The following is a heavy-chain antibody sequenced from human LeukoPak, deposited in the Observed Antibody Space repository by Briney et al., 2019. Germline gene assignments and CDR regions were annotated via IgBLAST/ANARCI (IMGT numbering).Heavy chain of an antibody. J-gene: IGHJ4*02. Sequence: GGSLRLSCAASGFTFSSYSMNWVRPAPGKGLEWVSSISSSSSYIYYADSVKGRFTISRDNAKNSLYLQMNSLRAEDTAVYYCARDEGIYYYDSSGYFDYWGQGTLVTVSS. CDR1: GFTFSSYS. D-gene: IGHD3-22*01. CDR3: ARDEGIYYYDSSGYFDY. CDR2: ISSSSSYI. V-gene: IGHV3-21*01.